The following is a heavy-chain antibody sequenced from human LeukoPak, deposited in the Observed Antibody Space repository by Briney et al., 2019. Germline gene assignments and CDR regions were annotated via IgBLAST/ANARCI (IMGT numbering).Heavy chain of an antibody. CDR3: ARDSLSIAAAGTDSY. CDR1: GFTFSTYA. CDR2: ISYDGSNK. V-gene: IGHV3-30-3*01. D-gene: IGHD6-13*01. Sequence: PGGSLRLSCAASGFTFSTYAMHWVRQAPGKGLEWVAVISYDGSNKYYTDSVKGRFTISRDNSKNTLSLQMNSLRPEDTAVYYCARDSLSIAAAGTDSYWGQGTLVTVSS. J-gene: IGHJ4*02.